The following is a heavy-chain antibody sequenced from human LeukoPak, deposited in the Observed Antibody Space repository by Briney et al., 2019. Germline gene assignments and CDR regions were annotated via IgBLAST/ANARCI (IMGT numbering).Heavy chain of an antibody. V-gene: IGHV4-59*01. CDR1: GGSISSYY. D-gene: IGHD6-19*01. Sequence: SETLSLTCTVSGGSISSYYWSWIRQPPGKGLEWIGYIYYSGSTNYNPSLKSRRVTISVDTSKNQFSLKLRSVTAADTAVYYCAKDLLREQWLVPIDYWGQGTLVTVSS. CDR3: AKDLLREQWLVPIDY. J-gene: IGHJ4*02. CDR2: IYYSGST.